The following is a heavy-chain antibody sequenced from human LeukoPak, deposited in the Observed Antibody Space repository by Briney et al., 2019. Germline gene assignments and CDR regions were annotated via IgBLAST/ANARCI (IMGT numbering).Heavy chain of an antibody. Sequence: AASVKVSCKASGGTFSSYAISWVRQAPGQGLEWMGIINPSSGGTSYAQKFQGRITMTRDTSTSTIYMELSSLRSEDTAVYYCARDRSSGWSFDFWGQGTLVTVSS. CDR2: INPSSGGT. V-gene: IGHV1-46*01. J-gene: IGHJ5*01. D-gene: IGHD6-19*01. CDR1: GGTFSSYA. CDR3: ARDRSSGWSFDF.